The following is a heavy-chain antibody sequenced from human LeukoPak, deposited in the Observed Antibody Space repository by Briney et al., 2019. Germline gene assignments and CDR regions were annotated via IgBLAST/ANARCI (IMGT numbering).Heavy chain of an antibody. V-gene: IGHV4-34*01. D-gene: IGHD5-18*01. Sequence: PSETLSLTCAVYGGSFSGYYWSWIRQPPGEGLEWIGEINHSGSTNYNPSLKSRVTISVDTSKNQFSLKLSSVTAADTAVYYCARGEQLWNFDYWGQGTLVTVSS. CDR3: ARGEQLWNFDY. CDR2: INHSGST. J-gene: IGHJ4*02. CDR1: GGSFSGYY.